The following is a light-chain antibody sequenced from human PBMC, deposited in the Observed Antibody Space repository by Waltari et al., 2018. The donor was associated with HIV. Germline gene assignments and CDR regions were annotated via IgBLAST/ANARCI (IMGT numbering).Light chain of an antibody. CDR2: EVD. V-gene: IGLV2-14*01. Sequence: QSALIQPASVPGSPGQSITMSCTGTTDAVGGYYYVPWYQHHPGKAPKVLIYEVDNRPSGVSYRFSGSKSGNTASLTISGLQAEDEADYYCSSYRSYNTVVFGGGTKLTVL. CDR1: TDAVGGYYY. J-gene: IGLJ2*01. CDR3: SSYRSYNTVV.